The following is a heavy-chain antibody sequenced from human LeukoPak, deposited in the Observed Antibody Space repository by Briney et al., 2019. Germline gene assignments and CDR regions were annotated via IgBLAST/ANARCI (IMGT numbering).Heavy chain of an antibody. Sequence: GGSLRLSCAASGFTVSDYYMTWVRQAPGKGLEWVGVIRNKGYGGTTEYAASVKGRFTISRDDSESIAWLQMNSLKTEDTAVYYCVRYVVAYRVLGIWGQGTTVTVSS. CDR2: IRNKGYGGTT. V-gene: IGHV3-71*01. J-gene: IGHJ3*02. D-gene: IGHD2-21*01. CDR3: VRYVVAYRVLGI. CDR1: GFTVSDYY.